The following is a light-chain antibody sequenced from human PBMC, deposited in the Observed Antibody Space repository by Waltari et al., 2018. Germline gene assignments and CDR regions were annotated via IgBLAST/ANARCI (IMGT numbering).Light chain of an antibody. J-gene: IGLJ1*01. CDR2: YDR. V-gene: IGLV3-21*04. Sequence: SYVVTQPPPVSVAPGAAATITSGGDNIGTYRAHWYQQQAGQAPALVLFYDRDRPSGIPDRFSGSNSGNTATLTISRVEAGDEARYYCHVWHPHVDPGVFGTGTEVTVL. CDR3: HVWHPHVDPGV. CDR1: NIGTYR.